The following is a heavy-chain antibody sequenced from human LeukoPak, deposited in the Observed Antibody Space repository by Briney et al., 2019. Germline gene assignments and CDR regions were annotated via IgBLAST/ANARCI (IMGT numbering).Heavy chain of an antibody. CDR3: AKAGDYGDFNWFDP. CDR1: GFTFSSYA. CDR2: ISGSGGST. J-gene: IGHJ5*02. D-gene: IGHD4-17*01. Sequence: GGSLRLSCAASGFTFSSYAMSWVRQAPGKGLEWVSAISGSGGSTYYADSVKGRFTISRDNSKNTLYLQTNSLRAEDTAVYYCAKAGDYGDFNWFDPWGQGTLVTVSS. V-gene: IGHV3-23*01.